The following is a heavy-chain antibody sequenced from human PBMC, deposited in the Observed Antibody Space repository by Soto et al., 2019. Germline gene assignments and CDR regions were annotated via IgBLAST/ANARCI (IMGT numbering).Heavy chain of an antibody. CDR1: GDRVSSNSAA. J-gene: IGHJ6*02. CDR3: ARAEYCSSTSCYAHYYYYGMDV. Sequence: QSQTLSLTCAISGDRVSSNSAAWNWIRQSPSRGLEWLGRTYYRSKWYNDYAVSVKSRITINPDTSKNQFSLQLNSVTPEDTAVYYCARAEYCSSTSCYAHYYYYGMDVWGQGTTVTVSS. CDR2: TYYRSKWYN. V-gene: IGHV6-1*01. D-gene: IGHD2-2*01.